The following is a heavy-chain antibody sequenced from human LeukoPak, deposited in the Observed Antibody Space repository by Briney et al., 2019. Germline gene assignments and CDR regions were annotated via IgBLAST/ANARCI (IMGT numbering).Heavy chain of an antibody. V-gene: IGHV4-59*01. J-gene: IGHJ4*02. CDR2: IYYSGST. CDR1: GGSISSYY. D-gene: IGHD3-3*01. Sequence: PSETLSLTCTVSGGSISSYYWSWIRQPPGKGLEWIGYIYYSGSTNYNPSLKSRVTISVDTSKNQFSLKLSSVTAADTAVYYCASTTLRFLEWPFDYWGQGTLVTVSS. CDR3: ASTTLRFLEWPFDY.